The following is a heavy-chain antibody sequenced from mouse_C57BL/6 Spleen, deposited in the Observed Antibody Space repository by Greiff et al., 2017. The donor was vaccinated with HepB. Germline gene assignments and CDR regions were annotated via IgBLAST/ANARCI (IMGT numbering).Heavy chain of an antibody. CDR3: TRDNLPRGYFDV. J-gene: IGHJ1*03. V-gene: IGHV5-9-1*02. CDR2: ISSGGDYI. Sequence: EVKLVESGEGLVKPGGSLKLSCAASGFTFSSYAMSWVRQTPEKRLEWVAYISSGGDYIYYADTVKGRFTISRDNARNTLYLQMSSLKSEDTAMYYCTRDNLPRGYFDVWGTGTTVTVSS. D-gene: IGHD3-3*01. CDR1: GFTFSSYA.